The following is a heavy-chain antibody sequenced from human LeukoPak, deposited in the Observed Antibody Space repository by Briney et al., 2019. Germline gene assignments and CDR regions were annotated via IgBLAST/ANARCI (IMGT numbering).Heavy chain of an antibody. CDR2: ISNSGDFI. CDR1: GFMFSDEY. CDR3: AKGRYYGSGSYNYYFDY. D-gene: IGHD3-10*01. J-gene: IGHJ4*02. Sequence: GGSLRLSCAASGFMFSDEYMSWIRQAPGKGLEWVSYISNSGDFIAYADSVKGRFTISRDNSKNTLYLQMNSLRAEDTAVYYCAKGRYYGSGSYNYYFDYWGQGTLVTVSS. V-gene: IGHV3-11*01.